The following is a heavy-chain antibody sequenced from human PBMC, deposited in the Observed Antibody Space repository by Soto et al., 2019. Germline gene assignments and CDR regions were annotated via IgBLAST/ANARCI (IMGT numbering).Heavy chain of an antibody. CDR3: ARGTYYYDSSGYYSVAFDY. V-gene: IGHV1-3*01. J-gene: IGHJ4*02. D-gene: IGHD3-22*01. Sequence: VASVKVSCKASGYTFTSYAMHWVRQAPGQRLEWMGWINAGNGNTKYSQKFQGRVTITRDTSASTAYMELSSLRSEDTAVYYCARGTYYYDSSGYYSVAFDYWGQGTLVTVS. CDR1: GYTFTSYA. CDR2: INAGNGNT.